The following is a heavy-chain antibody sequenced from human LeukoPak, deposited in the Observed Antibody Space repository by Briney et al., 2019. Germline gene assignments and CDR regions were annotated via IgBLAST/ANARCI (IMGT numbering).Heavy chain of an antibody. Sequence: ASVKVSCKASGYTFTGYYMHWVRQAPGQGLEWMGWINPNSGGTNYAQKFQGRVTMTRDTSISTAYMELSRLRSDDTAVYYCARDNWNYGWWPQSYYYYYYMDVWGKGTTVTVSS. CDR1: GYTFTGYY. CDR2: INPNSGGT. V-gene: IGHV1-2*02. D-gene: IGHD1-7*01. CDR3: ARDNWNYGWWPQSYYYYYYMDV. J-gene: IGHJ6*03.